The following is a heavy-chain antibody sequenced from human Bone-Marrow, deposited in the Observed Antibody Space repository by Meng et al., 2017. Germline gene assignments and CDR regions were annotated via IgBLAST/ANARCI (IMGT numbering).Heavy chain of an antibody. D-gene: IGHD3-16*01. J-gene: IGHJ4*02. CDR3: TTDSPFDTYYDYVCGSSPPPRTFDY. Sequence: GESLKTPCAASGFTLSNAWMSWVRQAPGKGLEWVGRIKSKTDGGTTDYAAPVKGRFTISRDDSKNTLYLQMNSLKTEDTAVYYCTTDSPFDTYYDYVCGSSPPPRTFDYWGQGTLVTVSS. V-gene: IGHV3-15*01. CDR1: GFTLSNAW. CDR2: IKSKTDGGTT.